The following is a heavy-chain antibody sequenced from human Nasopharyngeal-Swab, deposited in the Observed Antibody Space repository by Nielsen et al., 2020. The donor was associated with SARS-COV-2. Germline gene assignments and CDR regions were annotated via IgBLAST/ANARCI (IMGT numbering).Heavy chain of an antibody. CDR2: IYLSGST. V-gene: IGHV4-4*02. Sequence: WIRQPPGKWLEWIGEIYLSGSTNYNPSLKSRVTISVDKSKNQFSLKLSSVTAADTAVYYCARVSEQQLAPPHFDYWGQGTLVTVSS. CDR3: ARVSEQQLAPPHFDY. J-gene: IGHJ4*02. D-gene: IGHD6-13*01.